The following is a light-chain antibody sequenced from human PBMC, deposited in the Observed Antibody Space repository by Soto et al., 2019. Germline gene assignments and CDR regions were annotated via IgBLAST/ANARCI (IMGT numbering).Light chain of an antibody. CDR2: GVS. V-gene: IGLV2-14*01. Sequence: QSALTQPASVSGSPGQSITISCTGTSSDVGGYNYVSWYQQHPGKAPKLMIYGVSNRPSGVSNRFSGPKSGNTASLTISGRQAEDEADYYCSSYASSSSLRVFGGGTKLTVL. CDR1: SSDVGGYNY. CDR3: SSYASSSSLRV. J-gene: IGLJ3*02.